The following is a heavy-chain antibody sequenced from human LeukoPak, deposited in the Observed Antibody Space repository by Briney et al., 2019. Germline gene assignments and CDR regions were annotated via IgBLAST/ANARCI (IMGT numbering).Heavy chain of an antibody. CDR3: ARDGITFGNTYYYYGMDV. D-gene: IGHD3-16*01. CDR1: GFTFSSYA. CDR2: ISYDGSNK. V-gene: IGHV3-30-3*01. Sequence: PGGSLRLSCAASGFTFSSYAMHWVRQAPGKGLEWVAVISYDGSNKYYADSVKGRFTISRDNSKNTLYLQMNSLRAEDTAVYYCARDGITFGNTYYYYGMDVWGQGTTVTVSS. J-gene: IGHJ6*02.